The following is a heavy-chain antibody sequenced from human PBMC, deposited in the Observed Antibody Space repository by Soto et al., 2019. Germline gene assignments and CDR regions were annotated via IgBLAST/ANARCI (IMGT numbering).Heavy chain of an antibody. D-gene: IGHD6-19*01. CDR3: ARSSQFSTGWFDY. Sequence: PGGSLRLSCAASGFTFSSYAMSWVRQAPGKGLEWVSAISGSGGSTFYADSVKGRFTISRDNSKNSVYLQMNSLRAEDTALYHCARSSQFSTGWFDYWGQGTVVTVPQ. CDR1: GFTFSSYA. CDR2: ISGSGGST. V-gene: IGHV3-23*01. J-gene: IGHJ4*02.